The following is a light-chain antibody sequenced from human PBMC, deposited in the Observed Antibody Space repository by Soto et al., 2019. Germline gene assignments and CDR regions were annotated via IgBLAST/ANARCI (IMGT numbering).Light chain of an antibody. CDR2: DAS. CDR1: QSISNR. J-gene: IGKJ1*01. CDR3: QHYGGTWT. V-gene: IGKV1-5*01. Sequence: DIEMTQAPSTLCACVGDRVNITCRARQSISNRLAWYQQKPGKAPKVLIYDASSLESGVPSRFSGSGSGTEFILTISSLPPDDSARYCYQHYGGTWTVGQGTKVDIK.